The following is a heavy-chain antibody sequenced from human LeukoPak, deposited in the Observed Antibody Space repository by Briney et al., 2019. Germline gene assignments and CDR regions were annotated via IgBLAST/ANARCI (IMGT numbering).Heavy chain of an antibody. J-gene: IGHJ4*02. D-gene: IGHD3-22*01. CDR3: ARGVGSSGYYYEWVWDY. V-gene: IGHV1-2*02. CDR2: INPNSGGT. Sequence: ASVKVSCKASGYTFTGYYMHWVRQAPGQGLEWMGWINPNSGGTNYAQKFQGRVTMTRDTSISTAYMELSRLRSDDTAVYYCARGVGSSGYYYEWVWDYWGQGTLVTVSS. CDR1: GYTFTGYY.